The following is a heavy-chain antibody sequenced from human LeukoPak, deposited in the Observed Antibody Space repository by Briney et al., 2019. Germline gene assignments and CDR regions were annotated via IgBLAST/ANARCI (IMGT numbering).Heavy chain of an antibody. Sequence: PGGSLRLSCAASGFTFSDYWMSWVRQAPGKGLEWVANIKQDGSQKYYVDSMKGRFTISRDNAKNSLYLQMNSLRAEDTAVYYCARDGTAGYGDPYYYYGMDVWGQGTTVTVSS. CDR2: IKQDGSQK. D-gene: IGHD4-17*01. V-gene: IGHV3-7*01. J-gene: IGHJ6*02. CDR1: GFTFSDYW. CDR3: ARDGTAGYGDPYYYYGMDV.